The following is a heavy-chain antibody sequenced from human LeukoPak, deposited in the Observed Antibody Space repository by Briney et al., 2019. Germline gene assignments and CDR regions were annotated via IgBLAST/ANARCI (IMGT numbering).Heavy chain of an antibody. CDR2: IYYSGST. CDR1: GGSISSYY. CDR3: ARVGPGGIAAAGTNYIDY. J-gene: IGHJ4*02. Sequence: PSETLSLTCTVSGGSISSYYWNWIRQPPGKGLEWIGYIYYSGSTNYNPSLKSRVTISVDTSKNQFSLRLSSVTAADTAVYYCARVGPGGIAAAGTNYIDYWGQGTLVTVSS. V-gene: IGHV4-59*01. D-gene: IGHD6-13*01.